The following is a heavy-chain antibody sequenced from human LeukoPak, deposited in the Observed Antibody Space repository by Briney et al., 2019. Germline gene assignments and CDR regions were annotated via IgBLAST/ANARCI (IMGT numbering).Heavy chain of an antibody. CDR1: GFTFSSYG. CDR2: ISYDGSNK. CDR3: AKQVRGVISVDY. Sequence: GGSLRLSCAASGFTFSSYGMHWVRQAPGKGLEWVAVISYDGSNKYYADSVKGRFTISRDNSKNTLYLQMNSLRAEDTAVYYCAKQVRGVISVDYWGQGTLVTVSS. J-gene: IGHJ4*02. D-gene: IGHD3-10*01. V-gene: IGHV3-30*18.